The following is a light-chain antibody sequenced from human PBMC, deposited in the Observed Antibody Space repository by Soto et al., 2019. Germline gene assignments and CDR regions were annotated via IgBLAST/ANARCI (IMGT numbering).Light chain of an antibody. V-gene: IGKV1-5*03. CDR2: KAS. CDR3: QQYNSYSWT. J-gene: IGKJ1*01. Sequence: IRITKSPSTLLASVGDRVTIACRASQSISNWLAWYQQRPGKAPKLLIYKASNLESGVPSRFSGSGSGTEFTLIISSLQPDDFATYYCQQYNSYSWTFGQGTKVDIK. CDR1: QSISNW.